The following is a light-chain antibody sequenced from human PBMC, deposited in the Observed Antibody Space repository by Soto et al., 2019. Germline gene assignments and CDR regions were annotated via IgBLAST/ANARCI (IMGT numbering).Light chain of an antibody. Sequence: EIVLTQSPATLSLSPGDRATLSCRASQSVSSYLAWYQQKPGQAPRLLIYGASSRATGLPDRFSGSGSGTDFTLIISRLEPEDFAVYYCHQYGSSPRTFGQGTKVDIK. V-gene: IGKV3-20*01. CDR3: HQYGSSPRT. CDR2: GAS. J-gene: IGKJ1*01. CDR1: QSVSSY.